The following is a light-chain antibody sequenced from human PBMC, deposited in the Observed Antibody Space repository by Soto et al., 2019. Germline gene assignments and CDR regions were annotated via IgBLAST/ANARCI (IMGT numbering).Light chain of an antibody. J-gene: IGLJ2*01. Sequence: QSALTQPASVSGSPGQSITISCTGTSSDVGGYNYVSWYQQHPGKAPKLMIYEVSNRPSGVSNRFSGSKSGNTASLTISGLQAEDEADYYCRSYTSSRGGVFGGGTKVTVL. CDR1: SSDVGGYNY. CDR3: RSYTSSRGGV. CDR2: EVS. V-gene: IGLV2-14*01.